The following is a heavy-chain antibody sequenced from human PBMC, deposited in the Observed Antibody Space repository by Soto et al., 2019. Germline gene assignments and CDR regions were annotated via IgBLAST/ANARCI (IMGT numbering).Heavy chain of an antibody. CDR3: ARGPAARPWYYGMDV. V-gene: IGHV3-21*01. CDR1: GFTFSSYS. Sequence: EVQLVESGGGLVKPGGSLRLSCAASGFTFSSYSMNWVRQAPGKGLEWVSSISSSSSYIYYADSVKGRFTISRDNAKNSMYLQRNSLRAEDTAVYYCARGPAARPWYYGMDVWGQGTTVTVSS. J-gene: IGHJ6*02. CDR2: ISSSSSYI. D-gene: IGHD6-6*01.